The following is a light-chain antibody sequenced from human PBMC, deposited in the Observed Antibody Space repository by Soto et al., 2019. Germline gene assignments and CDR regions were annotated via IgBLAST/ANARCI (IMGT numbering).Light chain of an antibody. V-gene: IGLV1-40*01. J-gene: IGLJ2*01. CDR3: QSYASSLSGSI. Sequence: QAVVTQPPSVSGAPGQRVTISCTGSSSNIGAGYDVHWYQQLPGTAPKLLIYGNSNRPSGVPDRFSGSKSGTSASLAITGLQDEDEADYYCQSYASSLSGSIFGGGTKLTVL. CDR1: SSNIGAGYD. CDR2: GNS.